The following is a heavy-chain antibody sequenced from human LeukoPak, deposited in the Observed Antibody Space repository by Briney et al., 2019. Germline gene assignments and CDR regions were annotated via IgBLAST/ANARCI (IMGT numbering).Heavy chain of an antibody. V-gene: IGHV3-33*01. Sequence: GGSLRLSCAASGFTFSSYGMHWVRQAPGKGLEWVAVIWYDGSNKYYADSVKGRFTISRDNSKNTLYLQMNSPRAEDTAVYYYARDLAYYDYVWGGYRYNYYFDYWGQGTLVTVSS. CDR3: ARDLAYYDYVWGGYRYNYYFDY. CDR2: IWYDGSNK. J-gene: IGHJ4*02. CDR1: GFTFSSYG. D-gene: IGHD3-16*02.